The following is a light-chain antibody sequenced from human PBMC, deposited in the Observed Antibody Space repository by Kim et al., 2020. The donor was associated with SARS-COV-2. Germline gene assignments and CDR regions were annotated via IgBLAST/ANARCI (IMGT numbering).Light chain of an antibody. J-gene: IGKJ5*01. V-gene: IGKV1-12*01. CDR3: QQENSFPIT. Sequence: ASVGDRVTITCRASQGITGWLAWFQQKPGKAPNLLIYGVSSLQSGVPSRFSGSGSGTDFTLTISSLQPEDFATYYCQQENSFPITFGQGTRLEIK. CDR2: GVS. CDR1: QGITGW.